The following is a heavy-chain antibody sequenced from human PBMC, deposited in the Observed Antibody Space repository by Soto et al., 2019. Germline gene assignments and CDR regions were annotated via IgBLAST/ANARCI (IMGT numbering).Heavy chain of an antibody. J-gene: IGHJ6*02. D-gene: IGHD3-10*01. CDR3: ARAGEVPYYYYGMDV. CDR1: GYTFTSSG. CDR2: ISGYNGNT. Sequence: QVQLVQSGGEVKKPGASVKVSCKASGYTFTSSGFSWVRQAPGQGLEWMGWISGYNGNTKYEQKFQDRVSMTTDTSTSTAYMERRSLRSDDTAVYYCARAGEVPYYYYGMDVWGQGTTVSVSS. V-gene: IGHV1-18*01.